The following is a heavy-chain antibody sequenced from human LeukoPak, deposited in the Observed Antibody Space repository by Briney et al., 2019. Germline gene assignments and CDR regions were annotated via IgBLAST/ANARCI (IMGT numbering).Heavy chain of an antibody. D-gene: IGHD3-10*01. CDR3: ASRRMVRGVTDPRPFDY. CDR2: IYYTGST. J-gene: IGHJ4*02. V-gene: IGHV4-59*01. Sequence: SETLSLTCTVSGGSISTYYWSWIRQPPGKGLEWIGYIYYTGSTNYNPSLESRVTISVDTSKNQFSLKLRSVTAADTAVYYCASRRMVRGVTDPRPFDYWGQGTLVTVSS. CDR1: GGSISTYY.